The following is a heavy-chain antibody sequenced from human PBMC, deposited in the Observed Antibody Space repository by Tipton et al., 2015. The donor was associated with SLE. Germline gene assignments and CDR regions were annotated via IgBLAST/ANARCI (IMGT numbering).Heavy chain of an antibody. CDR1: GGSISSSSYY. V-gene: IGHV4-39*07. D-gene: IGHD2-2*01. J-gene: IGHJ5*02. CDR3: ARSTDQNWFDP. Sequence: LRLSCTVSGGSISSSSYYWGWIRQPPGKGLEWIGSIYYSGSTYYNPSLKSRVTISVDTSKNQFSLKLNSVTAADTAVYYCARSTDQNWFDPWGQGTLVTVSS. CDR2: IYYSGST.